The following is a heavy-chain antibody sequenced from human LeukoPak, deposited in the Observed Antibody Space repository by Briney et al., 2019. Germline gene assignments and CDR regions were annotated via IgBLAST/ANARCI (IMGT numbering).Heavy chain of an antibody. CDR1: GYSFTSYW. CDR3: ARHVEAAAGHYYYYMDV. V-gene: IGHV5-51*01. J-gene: IGHJ6*03. Sequence: GESLKISYKGSGYSFTSYWIGWVRQMPGKGLEWMGVIYPGDSDTRYSPSFQGQVTISADKSISTAYLQWSSLKASDTAMYYCARHVEAAAGHYYYYMDVWGKGTTVTVSS. CDR2: IYPGDSDT. D-gene: IGHD6-13*01.